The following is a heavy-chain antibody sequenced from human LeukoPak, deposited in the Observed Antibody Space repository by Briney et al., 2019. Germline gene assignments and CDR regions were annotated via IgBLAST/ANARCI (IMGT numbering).Heavy chain of an antibody. D-gene: IGHD5-18*01. CDR2: IKQDGSEK. V-gene: IGHV3-7*01. CDR1: GFTFDDYG. J-gene: IGHJ6*03. Sequence: TGGSLRLSCAASGFTFDDYGMSWVRQAPGKGLEWVANIKQDGSEKYYVDSVKGRFTISRDNAKNSLYLQMNSLRAEDTAVYYCAREEWIPYYYYYYMDVWGKGTTVTVSS. CDR3: AREEWIPYYYYYYMDV.